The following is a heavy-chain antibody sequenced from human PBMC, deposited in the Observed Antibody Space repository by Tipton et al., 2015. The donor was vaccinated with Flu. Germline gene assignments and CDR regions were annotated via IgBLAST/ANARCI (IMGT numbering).Heavy chain of an antibody. CDR1: GFTFSSYA. D-gene: IGHD3-16*01. V-gene: IGHV3-30-3*01. J-gene: IGHJ4*02. Sequence: SLRLSCAASGFTFSSYAMHWVRQAPGKGLEWVAVISYDGSNKYYADSVKGRFTISRDDSKNTLYLQMNSLRAEDTAVYYCASEGDKLSLDYWGQGTLVTVSS. CDR3: ASEGDKLSLDY. CDR2: ISYDGSNK.